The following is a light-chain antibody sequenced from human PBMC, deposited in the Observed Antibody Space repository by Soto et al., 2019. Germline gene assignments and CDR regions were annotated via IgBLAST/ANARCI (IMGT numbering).Light chain of an antibody. V-gene: IGLV2-14*01. CDR3: SSYADSSTRV. Sequence: QSALTQPASVSGSPGQSITISCAGTSSDIGAYNYVSWYQQYPGMAPKLVIYDVNNRPSGVSNRFSGSKSGNMASLTISGLQAEDEADDYCSSYADSSTRVFGGGTKVTVL. J-gene: IGLJ3*02. CDR2: DVN. CDR1: SSDIGAYNY.